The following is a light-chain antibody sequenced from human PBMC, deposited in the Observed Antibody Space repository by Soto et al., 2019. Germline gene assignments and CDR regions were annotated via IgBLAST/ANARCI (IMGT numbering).Light chain of an antibody. CDR1: SSDVGGYNY. CDR2: DVS. Sequence: QSALTQPASVSGSPRQSITISCTGTSSDVGGYNYVSWYQQHPGKAPKLMIYDVSNRPSGVSNRFSGSKSGNPASLTISGLQAEDEADYYCSSYTGSSTYVLFGGGTKLTVL. CDR3: SSYTGSSTYVL. V-gene: IGLV2-14*01. J-gene: IGLJ2*01.